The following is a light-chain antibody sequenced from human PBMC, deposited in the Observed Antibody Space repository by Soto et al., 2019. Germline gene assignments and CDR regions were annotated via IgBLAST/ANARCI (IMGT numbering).Light chain of an antibody. V-gene: IGLV2-14*01. J-gene: IGLJ3*02. CDR3: SSYTTSSTWV. CDR2: EVN. Sequence: QSALTQPASVSGSPGQSITISCTGTNSDVGAYNYVSWYQHHPGKAPKLMIYEVNYRPSGVSNRFSGSKSGNTASLSISGLQAEDEADFYCSSYTTSSTWVFGGGTKLTVL. CDR1: NSDVGAYNY.